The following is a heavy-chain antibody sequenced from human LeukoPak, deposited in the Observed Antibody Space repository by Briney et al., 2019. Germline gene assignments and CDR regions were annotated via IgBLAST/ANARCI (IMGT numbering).Heavy chain of an antibody. CDR2: ITDRGGIT. J-gene: IGHJ4*02. V-gene: IGHV3-23*01. Sequence: GGSLRLSCAASGFTFSNYPMSWVRQAPGKGLEWVSTITDRGGITYYADSVKGHFTISRDNSKNTLYLQMNSLRAEDTAVYYCAKILPMNENFDYWGQGTLVTVPS. CDR1: GFTFSNYP. CDR3: AKILPMNENFDY. D-gene: IGHD1-1*01.